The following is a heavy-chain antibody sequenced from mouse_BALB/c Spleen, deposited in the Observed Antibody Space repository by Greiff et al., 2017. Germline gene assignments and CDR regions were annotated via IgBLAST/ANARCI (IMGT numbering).Heavy chain of an antibody. V-gene: IGHV1-18*01. CDR1: GYTFTDYN. CDR3: ARRNYGNSYYAMDY. CDR2: INPNNGGT. Sequence: VQLQQSGPELVKPGASVKIPCKASGYTFTDYNMDWVKQSHGKSLEWIGDINPNNGGTIYNQKFKGKATLTVDKSSSTAYMELRSLTSEDTAVYYCARRNYGNSYYAMDYWGQGTSVTVSS. J-gene: IGHJ4*01. D-gene: IGHD2-1*01.